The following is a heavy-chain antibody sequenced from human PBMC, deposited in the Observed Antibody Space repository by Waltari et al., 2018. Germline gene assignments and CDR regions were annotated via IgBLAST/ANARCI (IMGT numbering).Heavy chain of an antibody. CDR2: IYHSGSP. D-gene: IGHD2-15*01. Sequence: QVQLQESGPGLVKPSETLSLTCAVSGYSISSGYYWGWIRQPPGKGLEWIGSIYHSGSPYYNPSLKSRVTISVDTSKNQFSLKLSSVTAADTAVYYCARLYPGSYYFDYWGQGTLVTVSS. CDR3: ARLYPGSYYFDY. V-gene: IGHV4-38-2*01. J-gene: IGHJ4*02. CDR1: GYSISSGYY.